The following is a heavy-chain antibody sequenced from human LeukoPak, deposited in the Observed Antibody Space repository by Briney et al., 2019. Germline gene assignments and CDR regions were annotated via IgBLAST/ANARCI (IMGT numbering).Heavy chain of an antibody. CDR3: AKDIRPYSGSYGHFDY. CDR2: ISWNSGSI. D-gene: IGHD1-26*01. CDR1: GFTFDDYA. Sequence: GGSLRLSCAASGFTFDDYAMHWVRQAPGKGLEWVSGISWNSGSIGYADSVKGRFTISRDNAKNSLYLQMNSLRAEDTALYYCAKDIRPYSGSYGHFDYWGQGTLVTVSS. V-gene: IGHV3-9*01. J-gene: IGHJ4*02.